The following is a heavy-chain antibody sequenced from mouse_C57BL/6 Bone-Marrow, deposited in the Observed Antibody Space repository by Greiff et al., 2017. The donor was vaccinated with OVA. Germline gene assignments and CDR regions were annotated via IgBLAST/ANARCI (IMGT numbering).Heavy chain of an antibody. CDR2: INPSSGYT. V-gene: IGHV1-4*01. Sequence: VQLQQSGAELARPGASVKMSCKASGYTFTSYTMHWVKQRPGQGLEWIGYINPSSGYTKYNQTFKDKATLTADKSSSTAYMQLSSPTSEDSAVYYCARGAWFAYWGQGTLVTVSA. CDR3: ARGAWFAY. J-gene: IGHJ3*01. CDR1: GYTFTSYT.